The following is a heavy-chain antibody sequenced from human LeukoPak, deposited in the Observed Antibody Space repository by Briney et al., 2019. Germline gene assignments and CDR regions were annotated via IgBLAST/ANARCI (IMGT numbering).Heavy chain of an antibody. V-gene: IGHV4-4*07. D-gene: IGHD6-19*01. CDR1: SGSISSYD. CDR3: ARSAGYTSGWYWFDP. CDR2: IYTSGSP. Sequence: SETLSLTCTVSSGSISSYDWSWIRQPAGKGLEWIGRIYTSGSPNYDPSLKSRVTISVDTSKNQFSLKLSSVTAADTAVYYCARSAGYTSGWYWFDPWGQGTLATVSS. J-gene: IGHJ5*02.